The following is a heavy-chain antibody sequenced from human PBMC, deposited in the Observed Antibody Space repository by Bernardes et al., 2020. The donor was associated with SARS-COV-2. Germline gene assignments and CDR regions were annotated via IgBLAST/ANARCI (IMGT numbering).Heavy chain of an antibody. CDR1: GFTFSGYD. V-gene: IGHV3-21*01. D-gene: IGHD3-22*01. J-gene: IGHJ4*02. Sequence: GGSLRLSCAASGFTFSGYDMNWVRQAPGKGLEWVSSISGNSDNIYYADSMKGRFTISRDNAKNTLYLQMSSLSAEDTAVYYCTRGPISGYGSFGVWGQGTLVTVSS. CDR2: ISGNSDNI. CDR3: TRGPISGYGSFGV.